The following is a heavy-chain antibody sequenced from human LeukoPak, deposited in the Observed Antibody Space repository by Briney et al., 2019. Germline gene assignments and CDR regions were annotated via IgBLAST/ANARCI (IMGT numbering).Heavy chain of an antibody. CDR2: INHSGST. Sequence: PSETLSLTCAVYGGTFSGYYWSWIRQPPGKGLEWIGEINHSGSTNYNPSLESRVTISVDTSKNQFSLKLSSVTAADTAVYYCASSYDISLFEPWGQGTLVTVSS. CDR3: ASSYDISLFEP. V-gene: IGHV4-34*01. J-gene: IGHJ5*02. CDR1: GGTFSGYY. D-gene: IGHD3-9*01.